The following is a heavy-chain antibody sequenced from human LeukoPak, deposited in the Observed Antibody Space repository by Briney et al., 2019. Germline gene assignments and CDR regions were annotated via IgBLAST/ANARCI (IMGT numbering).Heavy chain of an antibody. Sequence: EASETLSLTCTVSGYSISSGYYWGWIRQPPGKGLEWIGSIYHSGSTYYNPSLKSRVTISVDTSKNQFSLKLSSVTAADTAVYYCARQAKRGYFDYWGQGTLVTVSS. V-gene: IGHV4-38-2*02. J-gene: IGHJ4*02. CDR1: GYSISSGYY. CDR2: IYHSGST. D-gene: IGHD3-10*01. CDR3: ARQAKRGYFDY.